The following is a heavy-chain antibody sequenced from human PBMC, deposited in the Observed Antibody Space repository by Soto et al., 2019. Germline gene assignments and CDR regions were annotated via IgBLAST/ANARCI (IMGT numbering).Heavy chain of an antibody. Sequence: SVSGYSISSGYYWGWIRQPPGKGLEWIGSIFHSGSTYSNPSLKSRVTISVDTSKNQFSLKLASVTAADTAVYYCARDPGSGWLGHFDSWGQGTLVTVS. V-gene: IGHV4-38-2*02. CDR2: IFHSGST. D-gene: IGHD6-19*01. J-gene: IGHJ4*02. CDR3: ARDPGSGWLGHFDS. CDR1: GYSISSGYY.